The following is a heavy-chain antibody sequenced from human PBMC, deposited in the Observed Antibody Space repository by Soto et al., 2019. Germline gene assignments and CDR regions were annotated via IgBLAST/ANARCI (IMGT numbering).Heavy chain of an antibody. CDR2: IIPIFGTA. Sequence: SVNVSCKSSVGALSGYAISLVRQAPGQGLEWKGGIIPIFGTANYAQKFQGRVTITADESTSTAYMELSSLRYEDTAVYYCARWGKDIVVVTDAIPYYYYYYGMDVWGQGTTVTASS. J-gene: IGHJ6*02. V-gene: IGHV1-69*13. CDR1: VGALSGYA. D-gene: IGHD2-2*02. CDR3: ARWGKDIVVVTDAIPYYYYYYGMDV.